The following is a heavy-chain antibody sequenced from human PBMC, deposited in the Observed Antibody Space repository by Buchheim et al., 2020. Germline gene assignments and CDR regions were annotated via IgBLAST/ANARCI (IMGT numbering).Heavy chain of an antibody. Sequence: QVQLVQSGAEVKKPGASVKVSCKASGYTFTSYAMHWVRQAPGQRLEWMGWINAGNGNTKYSQKFQGRVTITRNTSISTAYMELSSLRSEDTAVYYCARGYGSGIIPEEDNWFDPWGQGTL. J-gene: IGHJ5*02. CDR2: INAGNGNT. CDR3: ARGYGSGIIPEEDNWFDP. D-gene: IGHD3-10*01. CDR1: GYTFTSYA. V-gene: IGHV1-3*01.